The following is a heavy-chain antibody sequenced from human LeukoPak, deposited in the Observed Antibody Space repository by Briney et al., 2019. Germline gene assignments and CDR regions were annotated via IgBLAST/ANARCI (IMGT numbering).Heavy chain of an antibody. CDR2: MYYSGTT. CDR3: ARQYGPGYSSTWYFDY. D-gene: IGHD6-13*01. V-gene: IGHV4-39*01. CDR1: GGSITRTSFY. J-gene: IGHJ4*02. Sequence: SETLSLTCTVSGGSITRTSFYWGWIRQPPGKGLEWIGNMYYSGTTYYNPSLKSRVAISVDTSKNQFSLKLNSVTAADTAVYYCARQYGPGYSSTWYFDYWGQGTLVTVSS.